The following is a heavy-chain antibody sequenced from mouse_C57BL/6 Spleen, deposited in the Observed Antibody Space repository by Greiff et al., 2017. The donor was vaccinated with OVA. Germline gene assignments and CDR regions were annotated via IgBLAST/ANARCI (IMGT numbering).Heavy chain of an antibody. D-gene: IGHD1-1*01. Sequence: QVQLQQPGAELVKPGASVKMSCKASGYTFTSYWITWVKQRPGQGLEWIGDIYPGSGSTNYNEKFKRKAPLTVDTSSSTAYMQLSSLTSEDSAVYYCAREDYYGSSDYAMDYWGQGTSVTVSS. CDR1: GYTFTSYW. V-gene: IGHV1-55*01. CDR3: AREDYYGSSDYAMDY. J-gene: IGHJ4*01. CDR2: IYPGSGST.